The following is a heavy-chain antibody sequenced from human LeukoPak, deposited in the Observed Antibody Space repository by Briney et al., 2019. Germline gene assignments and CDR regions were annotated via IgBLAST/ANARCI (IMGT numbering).Heavy chain of an antibody. D-gene: IGHD3-22*01. V-gene: IGHV1-24*01. CDR1: RYTLTELS. CDR3: ALPVQVVTSFDY. CDR2: FDPEDGET. Sequence: ASVKVSCKVSRYTLTELSMHWVRQAPGKGLEWMGGFDPEDGETIYAQKFQGRVTMTEDTSTDTAYMELSSLRSEDTAVYYCALPVQVVTSFDYWGQGTLVTVSS. J-gene: IGHJ4*02.